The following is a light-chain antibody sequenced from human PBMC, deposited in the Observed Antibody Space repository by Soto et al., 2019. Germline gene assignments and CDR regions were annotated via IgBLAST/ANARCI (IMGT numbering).Light chain of an antibody. CDR2: GAS. V-gene: IGKV3-15*01. Sequence: EFVLTQSPGTLSLSPGERATLSCRASQTVRNNYLAWYQQKPGQAPRLLIYGASTRATGIPDRFTGSGSGTECTLTISSLQSEGVAVYYCQQYNNWPLTFGGGTKVDIK. CDR3: QQYNNWPLT. CDR1: QTVRNN. J-gene: IGKJ4*01.